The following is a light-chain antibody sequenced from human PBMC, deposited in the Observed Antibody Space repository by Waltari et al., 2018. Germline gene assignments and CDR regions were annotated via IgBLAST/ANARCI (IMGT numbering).Light chain of an antibody. J-gene: IGKJ3*01. Sequence: DIVMTQSPDSLAVSLGERATINCKSSQTILFSPNNKNALAWYQQKSGQPPKLLIYWASTRESGVPDRFSASGSGTEFTLTINNLQAEDVAVYYCQQHFTTPLFSFGPGTKVDIK. V-gene: IGKV4-1*01. CDR1: QTILFSPNNKNA. CDR2: WAS. CDR3: QQHFTTPLFS.